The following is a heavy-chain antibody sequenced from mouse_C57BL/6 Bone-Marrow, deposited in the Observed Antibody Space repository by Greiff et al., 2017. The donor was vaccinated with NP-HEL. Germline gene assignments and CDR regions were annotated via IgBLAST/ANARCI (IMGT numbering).Heavy chain of an antibody. J-gene: IGHJ4*01. CDR3: ARAYDYDWNYAMDY. Sequence: EVKLVESGGGLVKPGGSLKLSCAASGFTFSDYGMHWVRQAPEKGLEWVAYISSGSSTIYYADTVKGRFTISRDNAKNTLFLQMTSLRSEDTAMYYCARAYDYDWNYAMDYWGQGTSVTVSS. D-gene: IGHD2-4*01. V-gene: IGHV5-17*01. CDR1: GFTFSDYG. CDR2: ISSGSSTI.